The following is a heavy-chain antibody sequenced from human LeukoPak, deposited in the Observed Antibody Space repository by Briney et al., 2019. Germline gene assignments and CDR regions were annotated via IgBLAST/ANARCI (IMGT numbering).Heavy chain of an antibody. V-gene: IGHV3-20*04. Sequence: GGSLRLSCAASGFTFADYGMSWVRQAPGKGLEWVSGINWNGGSTGYADSVKGRFTIPRDNAKNTLYLQMNSLRAEDTAVYYCAKGVSSVLPLTRVPDYWGQGTLVTVSS. CDR3: AKGVSSVLPLTRVPDY. CDR2: INWNGGST. CDR1: GFTFADYG. J-gene: IGHJ4*02. D-gene: IGHD2-2*01.